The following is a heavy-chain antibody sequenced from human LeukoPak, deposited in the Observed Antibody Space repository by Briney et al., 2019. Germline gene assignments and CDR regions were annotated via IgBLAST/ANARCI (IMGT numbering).Heavy chain of an antibody. D-gene: IGHD1-26*01. J-gene: IGHJ6*02. Sequence: GASVKVSFKASGGTFSSYAISWVRQAPGQGLEWMGRIIPILGIANYAQKFQGRVTITADKSTSTAYMELSSLRSEDTAVYYCARDQLVGATVSYGYYGMDVWGQGTTVTVSS. CDR3: ARDQLVGATVSYGYYGMDV. CDR2: IIPILGIA. V-gene: IGHV1-69*04. CDR1: GGTFSSYA.